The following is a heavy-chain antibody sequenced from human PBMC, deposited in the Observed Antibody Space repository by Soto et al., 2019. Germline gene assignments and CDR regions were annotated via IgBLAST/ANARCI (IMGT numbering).Heavy chain of an antibody. J-gene: IGHJ4*02. CDR1: GFTFSSYG. D-gene: IGHD5-18*01. Sequence: QVQLVESGGGVVQPGRSLRLSCAASGFTFSSYGMHWVRQAPGKGLEWVAVIWYDGSNKYYADSVKGRFTISRDNSKNTLYLQMNSLRAEDTAVYYCAGSLPDTDMLEAWGQGTLVTVSS. CDR3: AGSLPDTDMLEA. V-gene: IGHV3-33*01. CDR2: IWYDGSNK.